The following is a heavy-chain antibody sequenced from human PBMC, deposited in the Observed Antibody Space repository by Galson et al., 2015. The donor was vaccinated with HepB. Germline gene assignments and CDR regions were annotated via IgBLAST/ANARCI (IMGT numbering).Heavy chain of an antibody. J-gene: IGHJ4*02. D-gene: IGHD3-10*01. V-gene: IGHV2-5*01. CDR2: IHWNDDR. Sequence: PALVKPTQSLTLTCTFSGFSLSTSGVAVAWIRQPPGKALEWLAVIHWNDDRHNIPSLESRLIITKDTSKNQVVLTMTNMDPMDTATYYFARRLVGGGLDYWGQGTLVTVSS. CDR3: ARRLVGGGLDY. CDR1: GFSLSTSGVA.